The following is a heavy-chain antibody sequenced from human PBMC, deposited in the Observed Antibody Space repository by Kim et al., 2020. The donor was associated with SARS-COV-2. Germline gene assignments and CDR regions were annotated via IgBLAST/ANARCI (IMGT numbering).Heavy chain of an antibody. D-gene: IGHD6-19*01. CDR1: GFAFGSYG. V-gene: IGHV3-23*01. CDR2: ISGGGART. CDR3: AKATGYDTGWFNDY. J-gene: IGHJ4*02. Sequence: GGSLRLSCAASGFAFGSYGMTWVRRVPGKGLEWVSGISGGGARTYYTDSVKGRFIVSRDNSKNTLHLQLNSLRADDTAVYYCAKATGYDTGWFNDYWGQGTLVTVSS.